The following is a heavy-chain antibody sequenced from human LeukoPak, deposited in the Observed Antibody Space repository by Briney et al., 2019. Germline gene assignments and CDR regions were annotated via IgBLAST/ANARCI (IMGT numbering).Heavy chain of an antibody. CDR1: GSRFSNYW. J-gene: IGHJ4*02. D-gene: IGHD3-10*01. Sequence: GGPLQISGKGSGSRFSNYWIAGGRRLPGKGREGMGIIFPGDAETSYSPSFRGQVIISADRSINTAYLQWNSLKASDTAMYYCARLSRSRKHGSTSGVEYWGQGTLVSVSS. CDR3: ARLSRSRKHGSTSGVEY. V-gene: IGHV5-51*01. CDR2: IFPGDAET.